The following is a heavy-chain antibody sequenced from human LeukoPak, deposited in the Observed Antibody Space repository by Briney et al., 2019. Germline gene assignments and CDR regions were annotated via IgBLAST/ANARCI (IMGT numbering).Heavy chain of an antibody. V-gene: IGHV4-39*01. Sequence: SETLSLTCTVSGGSISGSFYYWGWIRQPPGKGLEWIGTISYSATTYYNPSLKSRITISIDTSKNEFSLKLNSVTAADTAVYYCARRNGLPAARGDFDYWGQGTLVTVSS. CDR2: ISYSATT. J-gene: IGHJ4*02. CDR1: GGSISGSFYY. D-gene: IGHD6-6*01. CDR3: ARRNGLPAARGDFDY.